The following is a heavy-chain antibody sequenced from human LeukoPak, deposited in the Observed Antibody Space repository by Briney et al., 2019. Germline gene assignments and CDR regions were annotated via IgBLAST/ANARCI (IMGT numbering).Heavy chain of an antibody. V-gene: IGHV1-18*01. CDR2: ISAYNGDT. J-gene: IGHJ6*02. D-gene: IGHD3-3*01. CDR3: ATLGDVLRLFPLISLDGMDV. Sequence: ASVKVSCKASGYTFTNYGITWVRQAPGQGLEWMGWISAYNGDTNYAQRFQGRITMTTDTSTTTAYMELRSLRSDDTAVYYCATLGDVLRLFPLISLDGMDVWGQGTAVTVSS. CDR1: GYTFTNYG.